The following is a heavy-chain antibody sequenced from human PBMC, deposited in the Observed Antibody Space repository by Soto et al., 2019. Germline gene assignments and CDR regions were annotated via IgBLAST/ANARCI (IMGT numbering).Heavy chain of an antibody. V-gene: IGHV3-66*01. CDR2: IYSGGST. J-gene: IGHJ3*02. D-gene: IGHD3-22*01. CDR1: GFTVSRNY. CDR3: ARDDSYYDSSALDAFDI. Sequence: PXXSLRLSFAVCGFTVSRNYMHWVLQAPGKGLEWVSFIYSGGSTYYADSVKGRFTISRDNSKNTLYLQMNNLRAEDQAVYYCARDDSYYDSSALDAFDIWGQGTVVTVSS.